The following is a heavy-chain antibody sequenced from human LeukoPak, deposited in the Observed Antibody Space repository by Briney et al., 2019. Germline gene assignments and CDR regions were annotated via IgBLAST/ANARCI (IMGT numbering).Heavy chain of an antibody. Sequence: SETLSLTCAVYGGSFSGYYWSWIRQPPGKGLEWIGEINHSGSTNYNPSLKSRVTISVDTSKNQFSLKLSSVTAADTAVYYCARLGSGRRLTGYSNVWGQGTLVTVSS. CDR2: INHSGST. D-gene: IGHD3-9*01. CDR3: ARLGSGRRLTGYSNV. V-gene: IGHV4-34*01. J-gene: IGHJ4*02. CDR1: GGSFSGYY.